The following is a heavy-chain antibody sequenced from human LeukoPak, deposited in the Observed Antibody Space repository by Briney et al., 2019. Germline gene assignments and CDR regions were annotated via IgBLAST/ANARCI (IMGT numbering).Heavy chain of an antibody. J-gene: IGHJ4*02. CDR1: GGSFSGYY. CDR2: INHSGST. CDR3: VWSRITYYDLWSGYHSFDY. D-gene: IGHD3-3*01. V-gene: IGHV4-34*01. Sequence: SETLSLTCAVYGGSFSGYYWSWIRQPPGKGLEWIGEINHSGSTNYNPSLKSRVTISVDTSKNQFSLKLSSVTAADTAVYYCVWSRITYYDLWSGYHSFDYWGQGTLVTVSS.